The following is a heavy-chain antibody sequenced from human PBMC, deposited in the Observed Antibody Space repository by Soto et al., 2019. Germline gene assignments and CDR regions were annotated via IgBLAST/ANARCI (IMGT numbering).Heavy chain of an antibody. CDR1: GGSISSSRYY. J-gene: IGHJ4*02. CDR3: ARRYSSGYTD. Sequence: LSLTCTVSGGSISSSRYYWGWIRQPPGKGLEWIGNIYYIGTTYYNPSLKSRVTISVDTSKNQFFLKLTSVTAADTAVYYCARRYSSGYTDWGQGTLVTVSS. CDR2: IYYIGTT. V-gene: IGHV4-39*01. D-gene: IGHD6-25*01.